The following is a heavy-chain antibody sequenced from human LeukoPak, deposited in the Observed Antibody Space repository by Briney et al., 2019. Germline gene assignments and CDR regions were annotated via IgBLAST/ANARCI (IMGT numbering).Heavy chain of an antibody. D-gene: IGHD5-12*01. V-gene: IGHV4-39*01. CDR1: GGSISRNSYY. J-gene: IGHJ4*02. Sequence: PSETLSLTCTVSGGSISRNSYYWGWIRQPPGRGLEWIGSIYYSGNTYYNPSLQSRVTISVDTSKNQFSLKLSSVTAADTAVYYCARRLSADIATSEYYFDYWGQGTLVTVSS. CDR2: IYYSGNT. CDR3: ARRLSADIATSEYYFDY.